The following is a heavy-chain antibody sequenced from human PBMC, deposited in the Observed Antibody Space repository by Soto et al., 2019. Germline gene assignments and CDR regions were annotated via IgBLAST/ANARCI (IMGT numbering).Heavy chain of an antibody. CDR2: IKSKTDGGAA. V-gene: IGHV3-15*05. CDR1: GFTFSNAW. J-gene: IGHJ4*02. D-gene: IGHD3-9*01. CDR3: ASVLTFYDLLTGNYKDWYFGY. Sequence: PGGSLRLSSAASGFTFSNAWMSWVRKAPGKGLEWVGRIKSKTDGGAADYGAPVKGRFTMSRDDSTNTLYLQMNSLKTEDSAVYYCASVLTFYDLLTGNYKDWYFGYWSQGARVTVSS.